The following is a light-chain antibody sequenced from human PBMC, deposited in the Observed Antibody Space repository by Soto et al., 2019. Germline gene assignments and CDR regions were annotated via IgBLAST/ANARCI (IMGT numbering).Light chain of an antibody. J-gene: IGKJ2*01. Sequence: DIQMTQSPSSLSASVGDRVTITCRASQSINSYLNWYQQKPGKAPKLLIYAPSNLQSGVPSRFSGSGSGTDFTLTISSLQPEDFATYYCQQSYSTPRTFGQGTKLEIK. CDR3: QQSYSTPRT. CDR2: APS. V-gene: IGKV1-39*01. CDR1: QSINSY.